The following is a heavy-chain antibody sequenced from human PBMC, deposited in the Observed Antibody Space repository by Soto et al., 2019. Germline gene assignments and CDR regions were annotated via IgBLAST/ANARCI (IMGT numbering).Heavy chain of an antibody. CDR2: ISYDGSNK. Sequence: XESLRLSCAASGFTFSSYAMHWVRQAPGKGLEWVAVISYDGSNKYYADSVKGRFTISRDNSKNTLYLQMNSLRAEDTAVYYCARGNPRRIYDSSGRPFDYWGQGTLVTVSS. CDR3: ARGNPRRIYDSSGRPFDY. CDR1: GFTFSSYA. V-gene: IGHV3-30-3*01. J-gene: IGHJ4*02. D-gene: IGHD3-22*01.